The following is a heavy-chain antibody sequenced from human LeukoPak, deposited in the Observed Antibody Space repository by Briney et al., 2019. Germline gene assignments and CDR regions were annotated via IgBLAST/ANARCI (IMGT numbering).Heavy chain of an antibody. J-gene: IGHJ5*02. Sequence: GGSLRLSCAASGFTFSSYAMSWVRQAPGKGLEWVSAISGSGGSTYYADSVKGRFTISRDNSKNTLYLQMNSLRAEDTAVYYCAKDLGIVVVPAAIGHWFDPWGQGTLVTVSS. CDR1: GFTFSSYA. D-gene: IGHD2-2*02. CDR3: AKDLGIVVVPAAIGHWFDP. CDR2: ISGSGGST. V-gene: IGHV3-23*01.